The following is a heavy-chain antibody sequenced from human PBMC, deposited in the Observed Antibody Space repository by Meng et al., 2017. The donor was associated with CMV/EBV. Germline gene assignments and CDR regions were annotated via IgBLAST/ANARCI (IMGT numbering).Heavy chain of an antibody. V-gene: IGHV3-30-3*01. CDR2: ISYDGSNK. CDR3: ARDSYCSSTSCYYHDGMDV. Sequence: GESLKISCAASGFTFSSYAMHWVRQAPGKGLEWVAVISYDGSNKYYADSVKGRFTISRDNSKNTLYLQMNSLRAEDTAVYYCARDSYCSSTSCYYHDGMDVWAKGPRSPSP. CDR1: GFTFSSYA. J-gene: IGHJ6*02. D-gene: IGHD2-2*01.